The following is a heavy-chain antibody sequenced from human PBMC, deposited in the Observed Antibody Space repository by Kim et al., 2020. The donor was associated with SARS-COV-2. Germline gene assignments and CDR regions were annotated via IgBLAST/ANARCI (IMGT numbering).Heavy chain of an antibody. Sequence: GGSLRLSCAASGFTFSSYAMSWVRQAPGKGLEWVSGISGSGYSTDSADSVRGRFILSRDNSKNTLYLQMNSLRAEDTAVYYCAKTVGGGYTYGSYCFDSWGQGTLVTVSS. CDR3: AKTVGGGYTYGSYCFDS. J-gene: IGHJ4*02. V-gene: IGHV3-23*01. CDR2: ISGSGYST. CDR1: GFTFSSYA. D-gene: IGHD5-18*01.